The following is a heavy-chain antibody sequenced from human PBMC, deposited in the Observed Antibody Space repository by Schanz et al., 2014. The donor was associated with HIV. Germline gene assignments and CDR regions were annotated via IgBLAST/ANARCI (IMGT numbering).Heavy chain of an antibody. V-gene: IGHV1-58*01. Sequence: QMYLVQSGPEVRKPGTSVTVSCKASGFTFANSAVQWVRQARGQRLEWIGWIVVGSGNTNYAKKFQERVAITRDMSKATAYMELTSLRSEDTAVYYCAALHHSVVVTATLLDWYFDLWGRGTLVTVSS. CDR2: IVVGSGNT. D-gene: IGHD2-21*02. J-gene: IGHJ2*01. CDR3: AALHHSVVVTATLLDWYFDL. CDR1: GFTFANSA.